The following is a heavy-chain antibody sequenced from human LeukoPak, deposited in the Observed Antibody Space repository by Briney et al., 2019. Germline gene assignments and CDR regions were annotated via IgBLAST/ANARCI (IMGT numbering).Heavy chain of an antibody. CDR1: GGSISSRPSY. CDR3: ARRPPWWQDSGITFDI. J-gene: IGHJ3*02. D-gene: IGHD2-15*01. Sequence: ASETLSLXCTVSGGSISSRPSYCGWIRQPPGKGLEWIGSMCYSGVTNYNPSLRSRITMSVDTSKNQFSLKLSSVTAADTAVYYCARRPPWWQDSGITFDIWGQGALVTVSS. CDR2: MCYSGVT. V-gene: IGHV4-39*01.